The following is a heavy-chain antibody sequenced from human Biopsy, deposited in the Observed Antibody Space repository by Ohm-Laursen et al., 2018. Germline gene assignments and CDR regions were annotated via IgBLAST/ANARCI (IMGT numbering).Heavy chain of an antibody. V-gene: IGHV3-9*01. CDR2: ISWNGGTI. CDR3: AKACCSGSYYDGFDV. CDR1: GFRFDDYA. J-gene: IGHJ3*01. Sequence: SLRLSCTASGFRFDDYAMHGVRQVPGKGLEWVSGISWNGGTIGYADSVKGRFTISRDDAKNSLHLQMDSLRPEDTALYYCAKACCSGSYYDGFDVWGQGTVVTVSS. D-gene: IGHD1-26*01.